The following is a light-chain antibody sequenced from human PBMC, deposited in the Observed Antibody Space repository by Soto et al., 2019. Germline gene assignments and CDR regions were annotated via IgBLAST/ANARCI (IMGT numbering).Light chain of an antibody. CDR2: SAS. J-gene: IGKJ4*01. CDR3: QQLYSHPLT. V-gene: IGKV1-5*01. Sequence: DIQMTQSPSTLSASVGDRVTITCRASQTISNWLAWYQQKPGKAPGLLIYSASTLQSGVPSRFSGSGYGTDFSLTISNLQPEDFATYYCQQLYSHPLTFGGGTKVDIK. CDR1: QTISNW.